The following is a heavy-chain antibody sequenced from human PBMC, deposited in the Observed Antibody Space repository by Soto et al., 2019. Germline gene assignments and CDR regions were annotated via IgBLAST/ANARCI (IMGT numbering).Heavy chain of an antibody. D-gene: IGHD5-18*01. J-gene: IGHJ6*02. V-gene: IGHV4-4*07. CDR3: ARDLRSTAMVYYYHGMDV. CDR1: GGSISSYY. CDR2: IYTSGST. Sequence: QVQLQESGPGLVKPSETLSLTCTVSGGSISSYYWSWIRQPAGQGLEWIGRIYTSGSTNYNPSLKSRVTMSVDASKNQFSLNLSSVPAADTDVYYCARDLRSTAMVYYYHGMDVWGQGTTVTVSS.